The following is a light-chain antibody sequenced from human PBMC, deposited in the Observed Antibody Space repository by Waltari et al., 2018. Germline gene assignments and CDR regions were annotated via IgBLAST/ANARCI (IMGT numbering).Light chain of an antibody. Sequence: DVVMTQSPLSLPVTLGQPASISCKSSQSLVHSDGNTYLNWFQQRPGKSPRRLIYKVSDRDSGVPDRFSGSGSGTDFTLKISRVEAEDVGIYYCMQGTHWPRTFGQGTKVEIK. J-gene: IGKJ1*01. CDR3: MQGTHWPRT. V-gene: IGKV2-30*02. CDR1: QSLVHSDGNTY. CDR2: KVS.